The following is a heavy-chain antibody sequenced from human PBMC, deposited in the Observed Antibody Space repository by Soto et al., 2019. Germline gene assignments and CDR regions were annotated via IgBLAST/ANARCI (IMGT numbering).Heavy chain of an antibody. CDR1: GGSISNYY. CDR2: IYYSGST. V-gene: IGHV4-59*01. D-gene: IGHD6-19*01. Sequence: QVQLQESGPGLVKPSETLSLTCTVSGGSISNYYWSWVRQPPGKGLEWVGYIYYSGSTNYNPSLESRVTLSVDTSKNQFSLKLSSATAADTAAYYCPRGSGSYYYWGQGTLVTVSS. J-gene: IGHJ4*02. CDR3: PRGSGSYYY.